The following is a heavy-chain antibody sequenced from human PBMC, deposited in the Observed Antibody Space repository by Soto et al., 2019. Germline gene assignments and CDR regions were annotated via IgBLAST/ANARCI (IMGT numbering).Heavy chain of an antibody. Sequence: ASVKVSCKTSGYFFTSHYIHWVRLAPGRGLEWMGRINPNNGDTNSPQKFQGRVTMTSDTSISTAYMEMSGLRSDDTALYYCAREITYGGGSFSLGLWGQGTLVTVSS. D-gene: IGHD3-10*01. J-gene: IGHJ4*02. CDR2: INPNNGDT. V-gene: IGHV1-2*06. CDR3: AREITYGGGSFSLGL. CDR1: GYFFTSHY.